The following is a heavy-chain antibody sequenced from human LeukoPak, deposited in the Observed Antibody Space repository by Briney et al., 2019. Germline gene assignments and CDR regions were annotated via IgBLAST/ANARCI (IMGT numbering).Heavy chain of an antibody. CDR2: ISSYSTYI. V-gene: IGHV3-21*01. CDR3: AKDVSGWDWAFDI. CDR1: GFTFSGYS. D-gene: IGHD1-26*01. Sequence: GGSLRLSCAASGFTFSGYSINWVRQAPGKGLEWVSSISSYSTYIYYADSVKGRFTISRDNAKNSLYLQMSSLRAEDTAVYYCAKDVSGWDWAFDIWGQGTLVTVSS. J-gene: IGHJ3*02.